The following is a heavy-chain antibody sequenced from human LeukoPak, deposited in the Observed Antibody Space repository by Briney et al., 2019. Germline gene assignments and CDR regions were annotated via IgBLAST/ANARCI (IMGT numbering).Heavy chain of an antibody. J-gene: IGHJ3*02. D-gene: IGHD3-16*01. CDR1: GFTVSSNY. Sequence: GGSLRLSCAASGFTVSSNYMSWVRQAPGKGLEWVSVIYSGGSTYYADSVKGRLTISRDNSKNTLYLQMNSLRAEDTAVYYCAKDLGSYGRGTDAFDIWGQGTMVTVSS. CDR2: IYSGGST. V-gene: IGHV3-53*01. CDR3: AKDLGSYGRGTDAFDI.